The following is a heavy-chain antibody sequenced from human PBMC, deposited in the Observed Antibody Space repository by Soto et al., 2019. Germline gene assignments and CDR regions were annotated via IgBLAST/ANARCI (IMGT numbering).Heavy chain of an antibody. CDR2: ISGRGGST. CDR1: GFTFNNYA. Sequence: GGSLRLSCAASGFTFNNYAMSWVRQAPDKGLEWVSAISGRGGSTYYADSVKGRFTISRDNSKNTLYLQMNSLRAEDTAVYYCAKGVTMIVVAITGLDYWGQGTLVTVS. V-gene: IGHV3-23*01. CDR3: AKGVTMIVVAITGLDY. J-gene: IGHJ4*02. D-gene: IGHD3-22*01.